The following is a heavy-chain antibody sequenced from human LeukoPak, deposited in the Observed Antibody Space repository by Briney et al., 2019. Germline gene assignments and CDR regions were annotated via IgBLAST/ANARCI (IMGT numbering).Heavy chain of an antibody. CDR2: INPNSGGT. CDR3: ARDSVLLWFGNNWFDP. Sequence: ASVKVSCKASGYTFTGYYMHWVRQAPGQGLEWMGWINPNSGGTNYAQKFQGRVTMTRDTSISTAYMELSRLRSDGTAVYYCARDSVLLWFGNNWFDPWGQGTLVTVSS. CDR1: GYTFTGYY. D-gene: IGHD3-10*01. J-gene: IGHJ5*02. V-gene: IGHV1-2*02.